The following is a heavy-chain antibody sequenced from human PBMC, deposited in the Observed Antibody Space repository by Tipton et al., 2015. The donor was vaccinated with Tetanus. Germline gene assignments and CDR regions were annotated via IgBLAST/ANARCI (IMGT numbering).Heavy chain of an antibody. CDR2: ISASGRNT. CDR3: ARWLEGSIAELDY. V-gene: IGHV3-23*01. D-gene: IGHD5-18*01. Sequence: LSLTCTVSGGSMSNNYWSWIRQPPGKGLEWVSAISASGRNTYYADSVKGRFTSSRDNSKNIHYLEMSSLRAEDTAVYYCARWLEGSIAELDYWGQGTLVAVSS. J-gene: IGHJ4*02. CDR1: GGSMSNNY.